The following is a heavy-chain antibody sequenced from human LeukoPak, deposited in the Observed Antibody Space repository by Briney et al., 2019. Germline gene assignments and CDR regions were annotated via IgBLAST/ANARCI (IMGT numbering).Heavy chain of an antibody. CDR2: IGTAGDT. CDR3: ARVIVVVVAATFGPEHEHFQH. Sequence: GGSLRLSCAASGFTFSSYDMHWVRQATGKGLEWVSAIGTAGDTYYPGSVKGQFTISRENAKNSLYLQMNSLRAGDTAVYYCARVIVVVVAATFGPEHEHFQHWGQGTLVTVSS. CDR1: GFTFSSYD. V-gene: IGHV3-13*01. J-gene: IGHJ1*01. D-gene: IGHD2-15*01.